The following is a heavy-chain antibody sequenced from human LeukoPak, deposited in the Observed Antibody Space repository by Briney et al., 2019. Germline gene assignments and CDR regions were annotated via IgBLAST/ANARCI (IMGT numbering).Heavy chain of an antibody. D-gene: IGHD1-26*01. J-gene: IGHJ4*02. Sequence: PSETLSLTCTVSGGSISSSSYYWGWNRQPPGKGLEWIGSIYYSGSTYYNPSLKSRVTISVDTSKNQFSLKLSSVTAADTAVYYCARDRRGDRGATDYWGQGTLVTVSS. V-gene: IGHV4-39*07. CDR1: GGSISSSSYY. CDR2: IYYSGST. CDR3: ARDRRGDRGATDY.